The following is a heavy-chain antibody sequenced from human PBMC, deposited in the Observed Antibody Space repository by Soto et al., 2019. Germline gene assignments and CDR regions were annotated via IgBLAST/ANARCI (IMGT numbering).Heavy chain of an antibody. CDR1: GGSFSGYI. D-gene: IGHD3-22*01. J-gene: IGHJ4*02. Sequence: PSETLSLTCDVYGGSFSGYIWTWIRQTPGKGLQWVGQINHSGSANYNPSLKSRVTISVHTSNSQFSLELNSVTAADTAMYYCARHGGWHYYDSSGYYYPFDYWGQGTLVTVSS. CDR2: INHSGSA. CDR3: ARHGGWHYYDSSGYYYPFDY. V-gene: IGHV4-34*01.